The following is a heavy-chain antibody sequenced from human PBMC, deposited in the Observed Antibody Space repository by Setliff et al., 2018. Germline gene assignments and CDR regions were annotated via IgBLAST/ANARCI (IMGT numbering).Heavy chain of an antibody. D-gene: IGHD3-9*01. Sequence: GGSLRLSCEASGFTFSSYTMTWVRQAPGEGLEWVSGISARTGLTYYADSVKGRFTMSRDISKNTVYLHMTSLRAEDTAMYYCAKHGAYNDFLTGYNFYYDMDVWGQGTTVTVSS. V-gene: IGHV3-23*01. J-gene: IGHJ6*02. CDR3: AKHGAYNDFLTGYNFYYDMDV. CDR1: GFTFSSYT. CDR2: ISARTGLT.